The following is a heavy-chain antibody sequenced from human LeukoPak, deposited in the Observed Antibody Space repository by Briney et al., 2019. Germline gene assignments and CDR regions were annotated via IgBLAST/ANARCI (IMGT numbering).Heavy chain of an antibody. Sequence: SETLSLTCAVYGGSFSGYYWSWIRQPPGKGLEWIGEINHSGSTNYNPSLKSRVTISVDTSKNQFSLKLSSVTAAGTAVYYCARGGGPDDYSNRDFDYWGQGTLVTVSS. V-gene: IGHV4-34*01. CDR1: GGSFSGYY. CDR2: INHSGST. J-gene: IGHJ4*02. D-gene: IGHD4-11*01. CDR3: ARGGGPDDYSNRDFDY.